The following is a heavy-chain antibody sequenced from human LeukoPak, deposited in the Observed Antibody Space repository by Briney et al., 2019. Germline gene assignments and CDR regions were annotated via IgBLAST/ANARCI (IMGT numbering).Heavy chain of an antibody. Sequence: ASVKVSCKASGYTFTSYGISWVRQAPGQGLEWMGWISAYNGNTNYAQTLQGRVTMTTDTSTSTAYMELRSLRSDDTTVYYCARSNRGYSYGTPFDYWGQGTLVTVSS. CDR3: ARSNRGYSYGTPFDY. V-gene: IGHV1-18*01. D-gene: IGHD5-18*01. CDR1: GYTFTSYG. J-gene: IGHJ4*02. CDR2: ISAYNGNT.